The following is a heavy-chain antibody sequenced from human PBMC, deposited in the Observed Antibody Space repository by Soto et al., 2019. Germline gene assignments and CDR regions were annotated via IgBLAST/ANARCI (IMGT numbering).Heavy chain of an antibody. Sequence: GGSLRLSCAASGFIFDDYGMHWVRQAPGKGLEWVSGISWNSGSLAYAGSVKGRFAISRDNAKNSLYLQMNSLRAEDTAVYYCVRFGPLQYYYYGLDVWGQGTTVTVSS. CDR1: GFIFDDYG. V-gene: IGHV3-9*01. CDR3: VRFGPLQYYYYGLDV. J-gene: IGHJ6*02. CDR2: ISWNSGSL. D-gene: IGHD3-10*01.